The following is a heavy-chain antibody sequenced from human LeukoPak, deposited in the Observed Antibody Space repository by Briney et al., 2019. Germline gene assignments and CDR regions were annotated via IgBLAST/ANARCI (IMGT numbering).Heavy chain of an antibody. CDR1: GYSFTSYW. CDR3: ARPIHCTSGVCYEY. D-gene: IGHD2-8*01. J-gene: IGHJ4*02. V-gene: IGHV5-51*01. CDR2: IYPADSST. Sequence: GESLKISCKGSGYSFTSYWIGWVRQMPGKGLEWMGIIYPADSSTKFSPSFQGQVTISADKSIATAYLQWSSLKASDTAMCYCARPIHCTSGVCYEYWGQGTLVTVSS.